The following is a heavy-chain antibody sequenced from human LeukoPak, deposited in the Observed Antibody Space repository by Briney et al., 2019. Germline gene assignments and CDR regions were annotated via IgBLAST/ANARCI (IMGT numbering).Heavy chain of an antibody. CDR1: GYTFTSYA. Sequence: ASVKVSCKASGYTFTSYAMHWVRQAPGQRLEWMGWINAGNGNTKYSQKFQGRVTITRDTSASTAYMELSSLRSEDTVVYYCARERQTEYYDFWSGYYTNHNWFDPWGQGTLVTVSS. D-gene: IGHD3-3*01. CDR3: ARERQTEYYDFWSGYYTNHNWFDP. V-gene: IGHV1-3*01. J-gene: IGHJ5*02. CDR2: INAGNGNT.